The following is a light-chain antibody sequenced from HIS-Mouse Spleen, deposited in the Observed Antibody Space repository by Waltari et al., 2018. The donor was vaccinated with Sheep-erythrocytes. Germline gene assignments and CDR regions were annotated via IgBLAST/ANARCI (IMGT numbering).Light chain of an antibody. V-gene: IGLV1-44*01. CDR3: AAWDDSLNGPV. CDR2: SNN. CDR1: SSNIGITP. Sequence: QSVPTQPPSASGTPGQTVTIPFSRISSNIGITPSNCYQQLPGPAPKLLIFSNNQRPSGVPDRFSGSKSGTSASLAISGLQSEDEADYYCAAWDDSLNGPVFGGGTKLTVL. J-gene: IGLJ3*02.